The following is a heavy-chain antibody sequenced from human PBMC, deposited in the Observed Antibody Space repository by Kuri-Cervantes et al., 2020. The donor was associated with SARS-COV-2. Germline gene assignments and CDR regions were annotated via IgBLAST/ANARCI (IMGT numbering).Heavy chain of an antibody. CDR1: GFTFSSYA. CDR3: AKNGVTHTSHWYFDL. CDR2: IFGSGDRT. J-gene: IGHJ2*01. Sequence: GGSLRLSCAASGFTFSSYAMAWVRQAPGKGLEWASTIFGSGDRTYYADSVKGRFTISRDNSKNTLYLQMNSLRAEDTALYYCAKNGVTHTSHWYFDLWGRGTLVTVSS. D-gene: IGHD2-21*02. V-gene: IGHV3-23*01.